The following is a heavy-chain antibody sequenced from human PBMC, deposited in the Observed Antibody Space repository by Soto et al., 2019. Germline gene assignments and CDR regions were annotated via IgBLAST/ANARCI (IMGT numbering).Heavy chain of an antibody. D-gene: IGHD2-15*01. Sequence: QVQLVESGGGVVQPGRSLRLSCAASGFTFSSYGMHWVRQAPGKGLEWVAVISYDGSNKYYADSVKGRFTISRDNSKNTLYLQMNSLRPEYTAVYYCAKRAVVTIDYYYYYGMDVWGQGTTVTVSS. CDR1: GFTFSSYG. J-gene: IGHJ6*02. V-gene: IGHV3-30*18. CDR3: AKRAVVTIDYYYYYGMDV. CDR2: ISYDGSNK.